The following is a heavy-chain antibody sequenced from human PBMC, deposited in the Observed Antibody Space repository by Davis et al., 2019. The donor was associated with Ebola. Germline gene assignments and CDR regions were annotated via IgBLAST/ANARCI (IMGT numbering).Heavy chain of an antibody. V-gene: IGHV3-21*01. CDR3: AKNVGRGSYFDY. D-gene: IGHD1-26*01. Sequence: GESLKISCAASGFTFSSYSMNWVRQAPGKGLEWVSSISSSSSYIYYADSVKGRFTISRDNAKNSLYLQMNSLRAEDTAVYYCAKNVGRGSYFDYWGQGTLVTVYS. J-gene: IGHJ4*02. CDR2: ISSSSSYI. CDR1: GFTFSSYS.